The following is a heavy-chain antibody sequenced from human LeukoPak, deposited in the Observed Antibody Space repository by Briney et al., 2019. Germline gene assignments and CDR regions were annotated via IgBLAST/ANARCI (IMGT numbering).Heavy chain of an antibody. CDR2: IYYSGST. D-gene: IGHD5-24*01. V-gene: IGHV4-59*01. CDR1: GGSISSYY. Sequence: SETLSLTCTVSGGSISSYYWSWIRQPPGKGLEWIGYIYYSGSTNYNPSLKSRVTISVDTSKNQFSLKLSSVTAADTAVYYCARDGGDKRWLQSYYFDYWGQGTLVTVSS. J-gene: IGHJ4*02. CDR3: ARDGGDKRWLQSYYFDY.